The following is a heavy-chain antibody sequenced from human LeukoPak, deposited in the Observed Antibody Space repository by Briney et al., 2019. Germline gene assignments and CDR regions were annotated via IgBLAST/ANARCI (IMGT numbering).Heavy chain of an antibody. Sequence: PSETLSLTCTVSGGSISSNAYYWAWIRQPPGKGLEWIGSIYSSVSTYYNPSLKSRVTISVDTSMNQFSLRLSSVTAADTALYYCAYSGSYGHLGYWGQGIPVTVSS. D-gene: IGHD1-26*01. J-gene: IGHJ4*02. V-gene: IGHV4-39*01. CDR1: GGSISSNAYY. CDR2: IYSSVST. CDR3: AYSGSYGHLGY.